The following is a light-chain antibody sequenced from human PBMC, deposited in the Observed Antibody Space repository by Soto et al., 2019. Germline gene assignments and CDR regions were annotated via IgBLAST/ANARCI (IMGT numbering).Light chain of an antibody. Sequence: DIQMTQAPSSLSASVGDRVTITCRASQSISSYLNWYQQKPGKAPKLMIYAASHLQSGVPSRFSGSESGTYLTLTISSLQPEAFETYYCQQSYSTLTFGGGPKVEIK. CDR3: QQSYSTLT. CDR2: AAS. J-gene: IGKJ4*01. CDR1: QSISSY. V-gene: IGKV1-39*01.